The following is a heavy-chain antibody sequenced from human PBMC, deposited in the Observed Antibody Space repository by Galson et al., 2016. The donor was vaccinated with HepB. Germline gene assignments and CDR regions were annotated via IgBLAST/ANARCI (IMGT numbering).Heavy chain of an antibody. CDR1: GFTFSRYT. Sequence: SLRLSCAASGFTFSRYTMNWVRQAPGKGLEWVSSISSGSSYIYYADSVKGRFTISRDNAKNSLYLQMNSLRAEDTAVYYCVRWRADYGGNMPDSFDIWGQGTMVTVSS. J-gene: IGHJ3*02. D-gene: IGHD4-23*01. CDR3: VRWRADYGGNMPDSFDI. CDR2: ISSGSSYI. V-gene: IGHV3-21*01.